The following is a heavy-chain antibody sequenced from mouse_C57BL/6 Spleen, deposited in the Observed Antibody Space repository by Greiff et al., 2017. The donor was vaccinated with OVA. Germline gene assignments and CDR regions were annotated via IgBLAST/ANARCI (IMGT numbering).Heavy chain of an antibody. D-gene: IGHD1-1*01. Sequence: QVQLQQSGPELVKPGASVKISCKASGYAFSSSWMNWVKQRPGKGLEWIGRIYPGDGDTNYNGKFKGKATLTADKSSSTAYMQLSSLTSEDSAVYFCARETVVATEYFDVWGTGTTVTVSS. CDR1: GYAFSSSW. V-gene: IGHV1-82*01. CDR2: IYPGDGDT. J-gene: IGHJ1*03. CDR3: ARETVVATEYFDV.